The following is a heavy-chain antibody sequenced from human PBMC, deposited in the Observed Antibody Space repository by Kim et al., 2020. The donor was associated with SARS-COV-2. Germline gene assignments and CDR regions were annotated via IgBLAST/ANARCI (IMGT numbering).Heavy chain of an antibody. D-gene: IGHD2-21*02. CDR3: ARKPLYGGNSGSFDY. J-gene: IGHJ4*02. V-gene: IGHV4-34*01. CDR1: GGSFSGCY. Sequence: LESLSLSCAVDGGSFSGCYWSCIREPLGNGLDVIGEINHSGSTNYNPSLKSRVTISVDTSQNPFSLTLLSLTAAYTAVYYCARKPLYGGNSGSFDYWGQG. CDR2: INHSGST.